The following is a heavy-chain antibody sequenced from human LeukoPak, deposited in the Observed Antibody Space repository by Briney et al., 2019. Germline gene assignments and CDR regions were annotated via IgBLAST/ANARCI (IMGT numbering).Heavy chain of an antibody. Sequence: PGGSLRLSCAASGFTFSTYALHWVRQAPGKGLEWVAVIWYDGSNKYYADSVKGRFTISRDNSKNTLYLQMNSLRAEDTAVYYCARDRERYFDWLLSPYCYYGMDVWGQGTTVTVSS. CDR1: GFTFSTYA. J-gene: IGHJ6*02. V-gene: IGHV3-33*08. CDR2: IWYDGSNK. CDR3: ARDRERYFDWLLSPYCYYGMDV. D-gene: IGHD3-9*01.